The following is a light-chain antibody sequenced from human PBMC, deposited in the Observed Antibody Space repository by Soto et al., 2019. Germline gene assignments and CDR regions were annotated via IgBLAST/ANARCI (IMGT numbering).Light chain of an antibody. CDR2: KAS. CDR1: QSISSW. J-gene: IGKJ1*01. V-gene: IGKV1-5*03. Sequence: DIQMTQSPSTLSASVGDRVTITCRASQSISSWLAWYQQKPGKAPKLLIYKASSLESGVPSRFSGSGSGTDFTLTISSLQPDYFATYYCQQYKSYPTFGQGTKVEIK. CDR3: QQYKSYPT.